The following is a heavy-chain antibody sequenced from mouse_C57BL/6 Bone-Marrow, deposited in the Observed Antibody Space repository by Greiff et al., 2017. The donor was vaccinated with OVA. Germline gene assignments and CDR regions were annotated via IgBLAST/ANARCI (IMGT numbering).Heavy chain of an antibody. CDR2: IWSGGST. CDR3: ARNRNYVRYWYFDV. D-gene: IGHD2-1*01. J-gene: IGHJ1*03. Sequence: VMLVESGPGLVQPSQSLSITCTVSGFSLTSYGVHWVRQSPGKGLEWLGVIWSGGSTDYNAAFISRLSISKDNSKSQVFFKMNSLQADDTAIYYCARNRNYVRYWYFDVWGTGTTVTVSS. CDR1: GFSLTSYG. V-gene: IGHV2-2*01.